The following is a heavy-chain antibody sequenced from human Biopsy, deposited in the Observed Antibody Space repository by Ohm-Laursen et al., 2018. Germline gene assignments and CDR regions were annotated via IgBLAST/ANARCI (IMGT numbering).Heavy chain of an antibody. J-gene: IGHJ4*02. CDR1: GFTFSSYG. CDR3: AKTFHGSSFLYDY. D-gene: IGHD2-15*01. V-gene: IGHV3-23*01. Sequence: SLRLSCSASGFTFSSYGMSWVRQAPGKGLEWVSVLSGSGGTTYYADSVKGPFTISRDNSKNTLYLQMNSLTAEDTAVYYCAKTFHGSSFLYDYWGQGTLVTGSS. CDR2: LSGSGGTT.